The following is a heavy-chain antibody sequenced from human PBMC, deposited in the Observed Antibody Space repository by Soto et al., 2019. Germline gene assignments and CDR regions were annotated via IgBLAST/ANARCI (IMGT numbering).Heavy chain of an antibody. J-gene: IGHJ4*02. CDR2: IYYTGNT. Sequence: SETLSLTCTVSGGSISSSDYYWSWIRQHPGKGLEWIGYIYYTGNTYYSPSLKSRLTISVDTSKNQFSLRLSSVTAADMAVYYCARGVTTVTTFDYWGQGTLVTVSS. CDR1: GGSISSSDYY. V-gene: IGHV4-31*03. CDR3: ARGVTTVTTFDY. D-gene: IGHD4-17*01.